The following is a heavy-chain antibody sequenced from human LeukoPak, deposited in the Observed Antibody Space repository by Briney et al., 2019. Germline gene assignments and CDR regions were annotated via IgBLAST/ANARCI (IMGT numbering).Heavy chain of an antibody. CDR3: ARDRIVGATGWLDP. J-gene: IGHJ5*02. D-gene: IGHD1-26*01. Sequence: GGSLRLSCAASGFTFSSYSMNWVRQAPGKGLEWVSYISSSSYTNYADSVKGRFTISRDNAKNSLYLQMNSLRAEDTAVYYCARDRIVGATGWLDPWGQGTLVTVSS. CDR1: GFTFSSYS. V-gene: IGHV3-21*05. CDR2: ISSSSYT.